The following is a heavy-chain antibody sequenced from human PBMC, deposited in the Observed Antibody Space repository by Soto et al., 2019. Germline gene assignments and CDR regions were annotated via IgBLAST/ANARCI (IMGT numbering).Heavy chain of an antibody. V-gene: IGHV3-7*01. J-gene: IGHJ6*04. CDR3: ARESRTVPNV. CDR1: GFTFSSYW. D-gene: IGHD2-2*01. CDR2: IKEDGSEA. Sequence: EEQLVESGGGLVQPGGSLRLSCAASGFTFSSYWMDWVRQAPGKGLEWVANIKEDGSEAKYVDCVKGRFTISRDNAKKSLSLQMNSLRPEDTAVYYCARESRTVPNVWGKGTTVTVSS.